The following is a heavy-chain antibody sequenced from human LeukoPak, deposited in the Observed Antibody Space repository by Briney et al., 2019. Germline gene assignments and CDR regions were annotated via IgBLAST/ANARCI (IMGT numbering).Heavy chain of an antibody. D-gene: IGHD6-19*01. CDR2: IIPIFGTA. CDR3: AREAGYSSGWYPDY. V-gene: IGHV1-69*13. J-gene: IGHJ4*02. Sequence: ASVKVSCKASGGTFSSYAISWVRQAPGQGLEWVGGIIPIFGTANYAQKFQGRVTITADESTSTAYMELSSLRSEDTAVYYCAREAGYSSGWYPDYWGQGTLVTVSS. CDR1: GGTFSSYA.